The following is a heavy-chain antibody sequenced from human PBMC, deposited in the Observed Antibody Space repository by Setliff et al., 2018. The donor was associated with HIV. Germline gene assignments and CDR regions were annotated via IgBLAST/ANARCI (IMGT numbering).Heavy chain of an antibody. CDR1: GFSLINYG. V-gene: IGHV3-48*03. CDR2: IPISETDT. J-gene: IGHJ4*02. Sequence: LRLSCEASGFSLINYGMSWVRQAPGRGLEWVSYIPISETDTCYADSVKGRFSMSRDSAKNSLYLQMNRLRVEDSAVYYCAIDKSGPGDQVEYWGQGTQVTVSS. D-gene: IGHD7-27*01. CDR3: AIDKSGPGDQVEY.